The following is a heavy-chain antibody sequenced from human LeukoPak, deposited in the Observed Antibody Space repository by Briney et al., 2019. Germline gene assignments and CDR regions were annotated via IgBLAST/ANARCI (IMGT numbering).Heavy chain of an antibody. CDR3: ARGVRYFDWLFGGDAFDI. V-gene: IGHV5-51*01. D-gene: IGHD3-9*01. J-gene: IGHJ3*02. CDR2: IYPGDSDA. CDR1: GYSFTSYW. Sequence: GESLKISCKGSGYSFTSYWIGWVRQMPGKGLEWMGIIYPGDSDARYSPSFQGQVTISADKSISTAYLQWSSLKASDTAVYYCARGVRYFDWLFGGDAFDIWGQGTMVTVSS.